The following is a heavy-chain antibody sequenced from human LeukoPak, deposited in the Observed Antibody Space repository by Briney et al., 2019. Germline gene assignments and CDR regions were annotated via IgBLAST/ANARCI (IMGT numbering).Heavy chain of an antibody. V-gene: IGHV1-69*04. D-gene: IGHD4-23*01. CDR1: GGTFSSYA. J-gene: IGHJ4*02. CDR2: IIPILGIA. CDR3: ARATTVVTPFDY. Sequence: ASVKVSCKASGGTFSSYAISWVRQAPGQGLEWMGRIIPILGIANYAQKSQGRVTITADKSTSTAYMELSSLGSEDTAVYYCARATTVVTPFDYWGQGTLVTVSS.